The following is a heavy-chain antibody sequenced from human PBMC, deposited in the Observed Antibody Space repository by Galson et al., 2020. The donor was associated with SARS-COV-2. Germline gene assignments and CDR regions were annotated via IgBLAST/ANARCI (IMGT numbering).Heavy chain of an antibody. J-gene: IGHJ5*02. CDR1: GYTLTELS. CDR2: FDPEDGET. V-gene: IGHV1-24*01. CDR3: ATSPVVVTNNWFDP. Sequence: ASVKVSCKVSGYTLTELSMHWVRQAPGNGLEWMGGFDPEDGETIYAQKFQGRVTMTEHTSTDTAYMELSSLRSEDTAVYYCATSPVVVTNNWFDPWGQGTLVTVSS. D-gene: IGHD2-21*02.